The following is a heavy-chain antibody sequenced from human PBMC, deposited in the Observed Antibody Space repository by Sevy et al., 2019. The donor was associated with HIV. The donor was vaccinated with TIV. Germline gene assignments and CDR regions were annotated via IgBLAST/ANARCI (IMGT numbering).Heavy chain of an antibody. D-gene: IGHD2-2*01. CDR2: IKEDGSEN. V-gene: IGHV3-7*03. J-gene: IGHJ5*02. CDR3: ARVGGCSSTSCFAYCFDP. Sequence: GGSLRLSCAASGFTFSNYWMSWVRQAPGKGLEWVSNIKEDGSENYYVDSVKGRFTISRDNAKNSLYLQMNSLRAEDTAVYYCARVGGCSSTSCFAYCFDPWGQGTLVTVSS. CDR1: GFTFSNYW.